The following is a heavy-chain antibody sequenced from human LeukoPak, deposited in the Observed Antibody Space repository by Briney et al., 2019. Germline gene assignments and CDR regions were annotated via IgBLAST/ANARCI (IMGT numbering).Heavy chain of an antibody. CDR2: IYYSGST. V-gene: IGHV4-59*01. J-gene: IGHJ4*02. CDR3: ARMDYGDPFDY. Sequence: SETLPLTCTVSGGSISSYYWSWIRQPPGKGLEWIGYIYYSGSTNYNPSPKSRVTISVDTSKNQFSLKLSSVTAADTAVYYCARMDYGDPFDYWGQGTLVTVSS. D-gene: IGHD4-17*01. CDR1: GGSISSYY.